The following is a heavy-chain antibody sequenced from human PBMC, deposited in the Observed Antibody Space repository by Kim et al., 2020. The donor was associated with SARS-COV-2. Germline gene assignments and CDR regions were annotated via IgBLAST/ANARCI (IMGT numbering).Heavy chain of an antibody. CDR3: TTDRGANCGGDCSEND. Sequence: GGSLRLSCAASGFAFNKAWMSWVRQAPGKGLEWVGRIKTTRGGGTIDYAAPAKGRFTISRDDSKNTVDLQMNSLKTEDTDVYDCTTDRGANCGGDCSENDWGQGTLVTVSS. D-gene: IGHD2-21*02. J-gene: IGHJ4*02. CDR2: IKTTRGGGTI. V-gene: IGHV3-15*01. CDR1: GFAFNKAW.